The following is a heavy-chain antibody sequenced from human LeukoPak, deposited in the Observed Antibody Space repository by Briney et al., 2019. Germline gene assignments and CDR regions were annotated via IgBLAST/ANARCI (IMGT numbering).Heavy chain of an antibody. V-gene: IGHV5-10-1*01. Sequence: AESLKISCKGSGYSFTNYWISWVRQMPAKGLEWMGRIDPSDSYTNYSPSFQGHVTISVDKSISTAYLQWSSLKASDTAMYYCARQDYASGSYYSVTFDYWGQGTLVTVSS. J-gene: IGHJ4*02. CDR1: GYSFTNYW. CDR2: IDPSDSYT. CDR3: ARQDYASGSYYSVTFDY. D-gene: IGHD3-10*01.